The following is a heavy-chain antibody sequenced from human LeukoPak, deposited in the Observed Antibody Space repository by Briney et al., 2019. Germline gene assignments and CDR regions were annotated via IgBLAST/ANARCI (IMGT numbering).Heavy chain of an antibody. Sequence: SGTLSLTSAVSGGSINGYNWSWIRKHPEEGLEWIGHIYYRGSTNYNPSLKSRVTISVDTSKNQFSLKLSSVTAADTAVYYCARADYDTSAYYYTFDYWGQGTLVTVSS. CDR1: GGSINGYN. V-gene: IGHV4-59*01. CDR2: IYYRGST. J-gene: IGHJ4*02. D-gene: IGHD3-22*01. CDR3: ARADYDTSAYYYTFDY.